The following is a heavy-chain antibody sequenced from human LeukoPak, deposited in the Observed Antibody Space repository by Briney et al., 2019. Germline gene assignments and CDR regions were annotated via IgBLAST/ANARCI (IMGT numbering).Heavy chain of an antibody. CDR3: ARGSRYCSTTSCSSFDY. CDR2: MFHSGSP. J-gene: IGHJ4*02. D-gene: IGHD2-2*01. CDR1: RGSISSYY. Sequence: PSETLSLTCTVSRGSISSYYWNWIRQSPRRGLEWIGYMFHSGSPNYNPSLKSRVAISIDTSKNQFSLKLSSATAADTAVYYCARGSRYCSTTSCSSFDYWGQGTLVTVSS. V-gene: IGHV4-59*01.